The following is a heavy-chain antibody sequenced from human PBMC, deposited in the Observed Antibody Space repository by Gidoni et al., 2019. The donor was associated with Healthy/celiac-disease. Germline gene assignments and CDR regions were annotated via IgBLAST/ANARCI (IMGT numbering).Heavy chain of an antibody. CDR1: GYSFTSYW. CDR2: IYPGDSDT. D-gene: IGHD6-6*01. Sequence: EVQLVQSGAEVKKLGESLKISCKGSGYSFTSYWIGWVRQMPGKGLEWMGLIYPGDSDTRYSPSFQGQVTISADKSISTAYLQWGSLKASDTSMYYCARHKYSSSDGPRKYYYYGMYVWGQVTTVTVSS. CDR3: ARHKYSSSDGPRKYYYYGMYV. V-gene: IGHV5-51*01. J-gene: IGHJ6*02.